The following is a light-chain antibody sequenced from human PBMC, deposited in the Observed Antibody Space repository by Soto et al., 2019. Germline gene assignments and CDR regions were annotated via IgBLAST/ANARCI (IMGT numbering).Light chain of an antibody. CDR1: QTVSANY. CDR2: GAS. CDR3: QQYGSSPIT. J-gene: IGKJ5*01. V-gene: IGKV3-20*01. Sequence: EFVFPQSPGTLSFSPWERATLSCRASQTVSANYLAWYQQKPGQAPRLLIYGASSRATGIPDRFSGSGSGTDFTLTISRLEPEDFAVYYCQQYGSSPITFGQGTRLEIK.